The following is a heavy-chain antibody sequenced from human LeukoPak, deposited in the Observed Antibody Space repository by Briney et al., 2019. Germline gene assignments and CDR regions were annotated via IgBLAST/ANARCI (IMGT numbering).Heavy chain of an antibody. J-gene: IGHJ4*02. Sequence: GGSLRLSCAASAFTFSNYAMSWVRQAPGKGLEWVSAISASGDTKYYKDSVKGRFTISRDESKNTLYLQMNSLRADDTAVYYCAKSPRYYDSSGPTYFGYWGQGTLVTVSS. D-gene: IGHD3-22*01. CDR1: AFTFSNYA. CDR2: ISASGDTK. CDR3: AKSPRYYDSSGPTYFGY. V-gene: IGHV3-23*01.